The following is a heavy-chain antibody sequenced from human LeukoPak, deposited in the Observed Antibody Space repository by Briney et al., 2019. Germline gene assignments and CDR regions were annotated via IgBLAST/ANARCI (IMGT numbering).Heavy chain of an antibody. CDR1: RFTFSSYS. CDR2: ISSSSSTI. J-gene: IGHJ6*03. D-gene: IGHD6-13*01. Sequence: PGGSLRLSYAASRFTFSSYSMNWVRQAPGKGLEWVSYISSSSSTIYYADSVKGRFTISRDNAKNSLYLQMNSLRAEDTAVYYCATHSSSWPYYYYYYMDVWGKGTTVTVSS. CDR3: ATHSSSWPYYYYYYMDV. V-gene: IGHV3-48*01.